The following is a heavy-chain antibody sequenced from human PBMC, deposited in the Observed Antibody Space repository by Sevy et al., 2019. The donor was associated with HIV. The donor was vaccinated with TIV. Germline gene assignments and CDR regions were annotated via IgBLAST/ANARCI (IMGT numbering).Heavy chain of an antibody. CDR3: ARSTQVAGRNNWFDP. Sequence: ASVKVSCKASGYTFTTYGITWVRQAPGQGLEWMGWISTYNSITNYEQKLQGRVAMTTDPSTGTAYMELWILRSDDTAVDYCARSTQVAGRNNWFDPWGQGTLVTVSS. V-gene: IGHV1-18*01. CDR1: GYTFTTYG. D-gene: IGHD6-19*01. CDR2: ISTYNSIT. J-gene: IGHJ5*02.